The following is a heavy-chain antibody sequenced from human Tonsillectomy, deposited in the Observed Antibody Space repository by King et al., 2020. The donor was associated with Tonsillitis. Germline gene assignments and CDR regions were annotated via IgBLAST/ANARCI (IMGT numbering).Heavy chain of an antibody. V-gene: IGHV3-33*01. D-gene: IGHD1-26*01. CDR3: ARDAPDSIVGASVDY. J-gene: IGHJ4*02. CDR2: IWYDGSNK. Sequence: VQLVESGGGVVQPGRSLRLSCAASGFTFSSYGMHWVRQAPGKGLEWVAVIWYDGSNKYYADSVKGRFTISRDNSKNTLYLQMNSLRAEDTAVYYCARDAPDSIVGASVDYWGQGTLVTVSS. CDR1: GFTFSSYG.